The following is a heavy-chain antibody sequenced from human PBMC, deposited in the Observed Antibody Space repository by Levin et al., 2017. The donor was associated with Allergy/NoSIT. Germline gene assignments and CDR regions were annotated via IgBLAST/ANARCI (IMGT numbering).Heavy chain of an antibody. Sequence: PGGSLRLSCAASGFTFSSYAMHWVRQAPGKGLEWVAVISYDGSNKYYADSVKGRFTISRDNSKNTLYLQMNSLRAEDTAVYYCARPLTTALDYWGQGTLVTVSS. J-gene: IGHJ4*02. CDR2: ISYDGSNK. CDR3: ARPLTTALDY. D-gene: IGHD1-1*01. V-gene: IGHV3-30-3*01. CDR1: GFTFSSYA.